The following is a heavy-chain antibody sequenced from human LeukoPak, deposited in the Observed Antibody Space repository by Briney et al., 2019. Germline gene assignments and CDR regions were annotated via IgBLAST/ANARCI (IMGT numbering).Heavy chain of an antibody. V-gene: IGHV3-7*01. D-gene: IGHD1-26*01. CDR2: IKQDGSEK. Sequence: GRSLRLSCAAAGFTFSNFWMSWVRQVPGKGLEWVANIKQDGSEKNYVDSVKGRFTISRDNAKNSLCLQMNSLRAEDTAVYYCARGGSYPSYWGQGTLVTVSS. CDR1: GFTFSNFW. J-gene: IGHJ4*02. CDR3: ARGGSYPSY.